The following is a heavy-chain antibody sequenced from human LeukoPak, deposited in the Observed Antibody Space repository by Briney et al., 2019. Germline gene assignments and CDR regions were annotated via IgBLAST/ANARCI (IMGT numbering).Heavy chain of an antibody. CDR1: GGSISNYY. V-gene: IGHV4-4*07. D-gene: IGHD3-10*01. CDR3: AREGSKKNWFDP. CDR2: IYISGST. J-gene: IGHJ5*02. Sequence: SETLSLTCTVSGGSISNYYWNWIRQPAGKGLEWIGRIYISGSTNYNPSLKSRVTMSVDTSKNQFSLKLTSVTAADTAVYFCAREGSKKNWFDPWGQGALVTVSS.